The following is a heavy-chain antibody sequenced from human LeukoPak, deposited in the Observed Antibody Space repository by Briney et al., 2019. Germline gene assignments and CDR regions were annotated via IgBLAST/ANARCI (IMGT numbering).Heavy chain of an antibody. CDR1: GGSISSSSYY. CDR2: IYYSGST. V-gene: IGHV4-39*01. J-gene: IGHJ4*02. CDR3: ARSRPSYYDILTGYYDFDY. D-gene: IGHD3-9*01. Sequence: SETLSLTCTVSGGSISSSSYYWGWIRQPPGKWLEWIGSIYYSGSTYYNPSLKSRVTISVDTSKNQFSLKLSSVTAADTAVYYCARSRPSYYDILTGYYDFDYWGQGTLVTVSS.